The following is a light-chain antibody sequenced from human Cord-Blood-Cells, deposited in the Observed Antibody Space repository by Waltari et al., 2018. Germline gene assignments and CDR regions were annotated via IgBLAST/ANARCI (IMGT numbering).Light chain of an antibody. V-gene: IGLV3-1*01. CDR1: KLGDKY. Sequence: SYELTQPPSVSVSPGQTASITCSGDKLGDKYACWYQQKPGQSHVLVIYQESKRPSGIPERFSGSSSGNTATLTISWTQAMDEADYSCQAWDSSTYVFGTGTKVTVL. CDR2: QES. J-gene: IGLJ1*01. CDR3: QAWDSSTYV.